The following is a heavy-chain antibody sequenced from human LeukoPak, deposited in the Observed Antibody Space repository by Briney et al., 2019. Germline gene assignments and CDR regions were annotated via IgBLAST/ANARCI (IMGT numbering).Heavy chain of an antibody. CDR3: ARALPARARRYSGSYLDY. D-gene: IGHD1-26*01. V-gene: IGHV4-39*07. CDR2: IYYSGST. J-gene: IGHJ4*02. Sequence: SETLSLTCAVSGGSISSSNYYWGWIRQPPGKGLEWIGSIYYSGSTYYNPSLKSRVTISVDTSKNQFSLKLSSVTAADTAVYYCARALPARARRYSGSYLDYWGQGTLVTVSS. CDR1: GGSISSSNYY.